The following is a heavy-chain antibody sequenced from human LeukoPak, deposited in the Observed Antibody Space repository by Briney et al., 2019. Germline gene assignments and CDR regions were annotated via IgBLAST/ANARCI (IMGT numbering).Heavy chain of an antibody. CDR1: GFTFSTYG. Sequence: GESLRLSCAASGFTFSTYGMHWVRQAPGKGREWVAFIRYDGRINYYADSVKGRFTISRDNSKNTLNLQMHSLKTEDTAVYYCAKAVGGSYYYYMDVWGKGTTVTVSS. D-gene: IGHD3-10*01. CDR3: AKAVGGSYYYYMDV. J-gene: IGHJ6*03. V-gene: IGHV3-30*02. CDR2: IRYDGRIN.